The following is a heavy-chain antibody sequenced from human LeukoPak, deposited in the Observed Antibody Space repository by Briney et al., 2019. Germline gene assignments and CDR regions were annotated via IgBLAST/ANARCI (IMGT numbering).Heavy chain of an antibody. CDR2: ISGSGGST. CDR3: ARGDHYYDSSGSSPPMVDY. CDR1: GFTFSSYA. Sequence: PGGSLRLSCAASGFTFSSYAMSWVRQAPGKGLEWVSAISGSGGSTYYADSVKGRFTISRDNAKNSLYLQMNSLRAEDTAVYYCARGDHYYDSSGSSPPMVDYWGQGTLVTVSS. D-gene: IGHD3-22*01. J-gene: IGHJ4*02. V-gene: IGHV3-23*01.